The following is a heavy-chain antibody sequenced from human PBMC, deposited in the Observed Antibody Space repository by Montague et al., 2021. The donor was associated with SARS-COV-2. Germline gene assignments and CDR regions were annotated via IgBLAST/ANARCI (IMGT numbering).Heavy chain of an antibody. V-gene: IGHV4-31*03. CDR3: ARAPITMIVVVDAFDI. CDR1: GGSISSGGYY. CDR2: IYYSGST. D-gene: IGHD3-22*01. J-gene: IGHJ3*02. Sequence: TLSLTCTVSGGSISSGGYYWSWIRQHPGKVLEWIGYIYYSGSTYYXPSLKSRVTISVGTSKNQFSLKLSSVTAADTAVYYCARAPITMIVVVDAFDIWGQGTMVTVSS.